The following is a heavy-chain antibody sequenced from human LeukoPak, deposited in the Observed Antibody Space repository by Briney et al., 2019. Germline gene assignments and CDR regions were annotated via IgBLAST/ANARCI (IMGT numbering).Heavy chain of an antibody. J-gene: IGHJ3*02. CDR2: ISAYNGNT. D-gene: IGHD1-14*01. V-gene: IGHV1-18*01. CDR3: ARDHITGYAFDI. CDR1: GYTFTSYG. Sequence: ASVKVSCRASGYTFTSYGISWVRQAPGQGLEWMGWISAYNGNTNYAQKLQGRVTMTTDTSTSTAYMELRSLRSDDTAVYYCARDHITGYAFDIWGQGTMVTVSS.